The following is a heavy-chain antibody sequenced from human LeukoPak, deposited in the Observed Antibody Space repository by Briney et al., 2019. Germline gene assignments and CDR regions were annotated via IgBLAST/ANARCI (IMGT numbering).Heavy chain of an antibody. CDR1: GGSISNYY. V-gene: IGHV4-4*07. Sequence: SETLSLTCTVSGGSISNYYWSWIRQPAGKGLEWIGRIYPSGSTEYNSSLKSRVTISLDTSKNHFSLRLSSVTAADTAVYYCARDREVGATGYYFDYWGQGTLVTVSS. D-gene: IGHD1-26*01. J-gene: IGHJ4*02. CDR2: IYPSGST. CDR3: ARDREVGATGYYFDY.